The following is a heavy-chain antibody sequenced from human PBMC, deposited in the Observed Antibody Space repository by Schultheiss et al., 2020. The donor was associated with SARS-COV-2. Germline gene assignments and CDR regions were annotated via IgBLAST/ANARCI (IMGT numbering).Heavy chain of an antibody. Sequence: SQTLSLTCTVSGGSISSYYWSWIRQPAGKGLEWIGYIYYSGSTNYNPSLKSRVTISVDTSKNQFSLKLSSVTAADTAVYYCAREFNYYGSGSYVGFDYWGQGTLVTVSS. CDR3: AREFNYYGSGSYVGFDY. CDR2: IYYSGST. CDR1: GGSISSYY. V-gene: IGHV4-59*01. J-gene: IGHJ4*02. D-gene: IGHD3-10*01.